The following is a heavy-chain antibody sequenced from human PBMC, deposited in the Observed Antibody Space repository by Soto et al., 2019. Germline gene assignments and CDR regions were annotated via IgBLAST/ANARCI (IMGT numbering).Heavy chain of an antibody. V-gene: IGHV1-3*01. D-gene: IGHD3-10*01. CDR1: GYTFTSYA. CDR3: ARNPGSGSYYTNYYYYYYMDV. Sequence: QVQLVQSGAEVKKPGASVKVSCKASGYTFTSYAMHWVRQAPGQRLEWMGWINAGNGNTKYSQKFQGRVTLTRDTSASTAYMELSSLRSEDTAVYYCARNPGSGSYYTNYYYYYYMDVWGKGTTVTVSS. CDR2: INAGNGNT. J-gene: IGHJ6*03.